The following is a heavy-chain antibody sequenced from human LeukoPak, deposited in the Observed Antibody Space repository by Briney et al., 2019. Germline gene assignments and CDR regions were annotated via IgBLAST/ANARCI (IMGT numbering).Heavy chain of an antibody. V-gene: IGHV4-34*01. CDR1: GGSFSGYY. J-gene: IGHJ4*02. Sequence: SETLCLTCAVYGGSFSGYYWGWIRQPPGKGLEWIGEINHSGSTNYNPSLKSRVTISVDTSKNQFSLKLSSVTAADTAVYYCGVSSSSSKGSFDYWGQGTLVTVSS. D-gene: IGHD2-2*01. CDR3: GVSSSSSKGSFDY. CDR2: INHSGST.